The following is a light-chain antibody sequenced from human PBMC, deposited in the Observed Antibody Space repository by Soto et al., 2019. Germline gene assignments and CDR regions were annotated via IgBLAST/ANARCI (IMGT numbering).Light chain of an antibody. CDR3: QQYNSSPPMYT. Sequence: EIVLTQSPGTLSLSPGERATLSCRASQSVSNSYLAWYQQKPGQAPRLLIYGASSRATGIPDRFSGSGSGTEFTLTISRLEPEDFAVYYCQQYNSSPPMYTFGQGTKLEIK. CDR2: GAS. J-gene: IGKJ2*01. V-gene: IGKV3-20*01. CDR1: QSVSNSY.